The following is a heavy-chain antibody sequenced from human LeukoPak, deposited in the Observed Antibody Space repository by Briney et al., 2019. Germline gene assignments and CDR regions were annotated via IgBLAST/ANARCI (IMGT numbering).Heavy chain of an antibody. CDR1: GNTFAGYY. D-gene: IGHD1-26*01. J-gene: IGHJ4*02. CDR2: INTHNGAT. CDR3: ARGPIGGLRKGFDI. Sequence: ASVKVSCKASGNTFAGYYVHWVRQAPGQGLEWMGWINTHNGATNYAQHFQGRVTMTTNTAVTTAYMDLDGLISDDAAVYFCARGPIGGLRKGFDIWGQGTLVTVSS. V-gene: IGHV1-2*02.